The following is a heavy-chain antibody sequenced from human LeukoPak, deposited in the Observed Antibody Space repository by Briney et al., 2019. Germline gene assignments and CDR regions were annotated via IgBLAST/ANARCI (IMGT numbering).Heavy chain of an antibody. CDR1: GLIFSDAW. Sequence: GGSLRLSCAASGLIFSDAWMGWVRQAPGKGLEWVSYISSSGSTIYYADSVKGRFTISRDNAKNSLYLQMNSLRAEDTAVYYCARGGSSGWYASTGFDYWGQGTLVTVSS. CDR3: ARGGSSGWYASTGFDY. V-gene: IGHV3-11*01. J-gene: IGHJ4*02. D-gene: IGHD6-19*01. CDR2: ISSSGSTI.